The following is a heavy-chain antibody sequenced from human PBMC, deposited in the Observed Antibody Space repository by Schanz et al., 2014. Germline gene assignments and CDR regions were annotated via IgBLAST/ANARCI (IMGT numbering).Heavy chain of an antibody. CDR1: GGTFSSYT. CDR2: INPSGGST. V-gene: IGHV1-46*03. Sequence: VQLEQSGAEVKKPGSSVKVSCKASGGTFSSYTISWVRQAPGQGLEWMGIINPSGGSTRYGQKFQGRITVTTDTSTSTVYLELSSLRSDDTAVYYCGRGFSRSYIDFWGQGTLSTVSS. J-gene: IGHJ4*02. CDR3: GRGFSRSYIDF. D-gene: IGHD6-6*01.